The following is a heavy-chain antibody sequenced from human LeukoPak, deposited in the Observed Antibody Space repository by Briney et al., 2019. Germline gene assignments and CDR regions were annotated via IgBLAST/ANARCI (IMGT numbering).Heavy chain of an antibody. CDR1: GGSISRSSYY. CDR3: AGAPLSSWFGEFSSLVYFDY. D-gene: IGHD3-10*01. CDR2: IYYSGST. J-gene: IGHJ4*02. Sequence: SETLSLTCTVSGGSISRSSYYWGWIRQAPGKGLEWIGSIYYSGSTYYNSSLKSRVTMAVDTSKNQCSLKLNSVTAADTAVYYCAGAPLSSWFGEFSSLVYFDYWGQGTLVTVSS. V-gene: IGHV4-39*07.